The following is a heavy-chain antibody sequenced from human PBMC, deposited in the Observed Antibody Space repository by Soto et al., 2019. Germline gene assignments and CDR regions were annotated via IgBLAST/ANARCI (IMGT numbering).Heavy chain of an antibody. J-gene: IGHJ5*02. D-gene: IGHD6-19*01. Sequence: GGSLRLSCAASGFTFSSYGMHWVRQAPGKGLEWVAVISYDGSNKYYADSVKGRFAISRDNSKNTLYLQMSSLRAEDTAVYYCVKDMVAGPPPGSDWFDPWGQGTLVTVSS. CDR1: GFTFSSYG. CDR2: ISYDGSNK. CDR3: VKDMVAGPPPGSDWFDP. V-gene: IGHV3-30*18.